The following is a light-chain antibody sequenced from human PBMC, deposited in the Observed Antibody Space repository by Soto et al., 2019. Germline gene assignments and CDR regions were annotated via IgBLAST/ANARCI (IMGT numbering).Light chain of an antibody. V-gene: IGKV3-11*01. J-gene: IGKJ5*01. Sequence: EIVLTQSPATLSLSPGETATLSCRASQSVRNYLAWYQQKPGQAPRLLIYDASNRATGIPPRFSGSGSGTDFTLTISSLEPEDSAVYYCQQRHMWPITFGQGTRLEIK. CDR3: QQRHMWPIT. CDR1: QSVRNY. CDR2: DAS.